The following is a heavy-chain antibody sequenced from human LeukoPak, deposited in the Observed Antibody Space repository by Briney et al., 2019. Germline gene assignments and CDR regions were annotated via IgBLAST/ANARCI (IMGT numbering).Heavy chain of an antibody. Sequence: GGSLRLSCAASGFTFSNYWMHWVRQAPGKGLVWVSRINSDGSSTNYADSVKGRFTISRDNAKNTLYLQINSPRADDTGMYYCARVDTATTLFPFWGQGTLVTVSS. CDR1: GFTFSNYW. J-gene: IGHJ4*02. CDR3: ARVDTATTLFPF. V-gene: IGHV3-74*01. CDR2: INSDGSST. D-gene: IGHD4-17*01.